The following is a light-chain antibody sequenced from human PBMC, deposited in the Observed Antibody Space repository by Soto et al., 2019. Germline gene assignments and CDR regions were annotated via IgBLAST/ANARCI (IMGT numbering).Light chain of an antibody. J-gene: IGLJ2*01. CDR2: EVS. CDR3: SSYTTTTTPVV. CDR1: SSDVGGNNY. V-gene: IGLV2-14*01. Sequence: QSALTQPASVAGSPGQSITISGTGTSSDVGGNNYVSWYQQLPGKAPTLIIYEVSYLPSGVSDRFSGSKYGNTASLTISGLQAEYEADYYCSSYTTTTTPVVFGGGTKLTVL.